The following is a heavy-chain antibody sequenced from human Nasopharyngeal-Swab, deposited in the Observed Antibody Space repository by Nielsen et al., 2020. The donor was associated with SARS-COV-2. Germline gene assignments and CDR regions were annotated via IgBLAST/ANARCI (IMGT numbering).Heavy chain of an antibody. Sequence: WIRQPPGKGLEWVSYISSSSSTIYYADSVKGRFTTSRDNAKNSLYLQMNSLRAEDTAVYYCARDPPADFWSGYYLDYWGQGTRVTVSS. CDR3: ARDPPADFWSGYYLDY. D-gene: IGHD3-3*01. J-gene: IGHJ4*02. V-gene: IGHV3-48*04. CDR2: ISSSSSTI.